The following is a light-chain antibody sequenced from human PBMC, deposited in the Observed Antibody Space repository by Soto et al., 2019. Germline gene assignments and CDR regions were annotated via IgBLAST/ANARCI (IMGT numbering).Light chain of an antibody. CDR1: QSVSSSY. CDR3: HQYDNWPKT. V-gene: IGKV3-20*01. J-gene: IGKJ5*01. CDR2: GAS. Sequence: EIVLTQSPGTLSLSPGERATLSCRASQSVSSSYLVWYQQKPGQAPRLLIYGASSRATGIPDRFSGSGSGTDFTLTISRLEPEDFAVYYCHQYDNWPKTFGQGTRLEIK.